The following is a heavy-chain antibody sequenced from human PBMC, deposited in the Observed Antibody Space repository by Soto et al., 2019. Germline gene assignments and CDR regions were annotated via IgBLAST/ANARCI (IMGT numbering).Heavy chain of an antibody. CDR2: ISSGGDST. CDR3: ANKAGYCGGGTCYGPLDY. V-gene: IGHV3-23*01. Sequence: EVQLLESGGGLVQPGGSLRLSCAASGFNFGSYPRTWVRQAPGKGLEWVSSISSGGDSTYYADSVKGRFTISRDNSKNTVYLQMDSLRVEDTAFYYCANKAGYCGGGTCYGPLDYWGQGTLVTVSS. D-gene: IGHD2-15*01. CDR1: GFNFGSYP. J-gene: IGHJ4*02.